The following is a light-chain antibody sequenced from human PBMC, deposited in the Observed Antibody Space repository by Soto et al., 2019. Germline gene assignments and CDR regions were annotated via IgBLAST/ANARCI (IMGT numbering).Light chain of an antibody. J-gene: IGKJ4*01. CDR3: QQLYNDPLT. V-gene: IGKV1-5*03. Sequence: DIQMTQSPSTLSASVGDRVTITCRASQTISSWLAWYQQRPGKAPKLLIYKASSLESGVPSRFSGSGSGTEFTLTISSLQPEDVATYSCQQLYNDPLTFGGGTKVDNK. CDR2: KAS. CDR1: QTISSW.